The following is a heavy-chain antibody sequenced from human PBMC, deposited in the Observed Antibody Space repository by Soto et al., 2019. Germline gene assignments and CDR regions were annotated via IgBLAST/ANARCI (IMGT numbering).Heavy chain of an antibody. V-gene: IGHV4-4*02. CDR3: ARSPYLAAAPDV. CDR2: IYNSGST. Sequence: QVQLQESGPGLVKPSGTLSLTCAVSGGSISSSNWWSWVRQPPGKGLEWIGEIYNSGSTNYNPSLKIRVTISVDKSKNQFPLRLSSVTAADTAVYYCARSPYLAAAPDVWGQGTTVTVSS. D-gene: IGHD6-13*01. CDR1: GGSISSSNW. J-gene: IGHJ6*02.